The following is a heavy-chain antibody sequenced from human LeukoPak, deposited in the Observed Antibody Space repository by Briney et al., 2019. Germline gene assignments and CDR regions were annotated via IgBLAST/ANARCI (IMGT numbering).Heavy chain of an antibody. Sequence: GGSLRLSCAASGFTFNSYRMSWVRQAPGKGLEWVATINEVGSDKQYMDSVKGRLSISRDNPKNSLYLQMNSPRAEDTAVYFCARHGNWAFDFWGQGTMVTVSS. CDR3: ARHGNWAFDF. CDR2: INEVGSDK. D-gene: IGHD1-1*01. J-gene: IGHJ3*01. V-gene: IGHV3-7*04. CDR1: GFTFNSYR.